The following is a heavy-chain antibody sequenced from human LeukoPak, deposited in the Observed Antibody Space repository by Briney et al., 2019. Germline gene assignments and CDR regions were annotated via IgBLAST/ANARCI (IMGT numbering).Heavy chain of an antibody. Sequence: GGSLRLSCAASGFTFSNAWMSWVRQAPGKGLEWVGRIKSKTDGGTTGYAAPVKGRFTISRDDSKNTLYLQMNSLKTEDTAVYYCTSPRYGRTRRDVWGKGTTVTVSS. CDR1: GFTFSNAW. D-gene: IGHD3-9*01. CDR2: IKSKTDGGTT. CDR3: TSPRYGRTRRDV. J-gene: IGHJ6*04. V-gene: IGHV3-15*01.